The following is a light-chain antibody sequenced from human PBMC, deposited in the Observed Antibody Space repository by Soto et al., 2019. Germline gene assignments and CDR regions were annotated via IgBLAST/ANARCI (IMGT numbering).Light chain of an antibody. J-gene: IGKJ3*01. CDR3: QQSYSTLT. Sequence: DIQMTQSPSSLSASVGDRVTITCRASQSISSYLNWYQQKPGKAPKLLIYAASSLQSGVPSRFSCSGSGPDFTLTISSLQPEDFATYYCQQSYSTLTFGPGTKVDIK. CDR1: QSISSY. V-gene: IGKV1-39*01. CDR2: AAS.